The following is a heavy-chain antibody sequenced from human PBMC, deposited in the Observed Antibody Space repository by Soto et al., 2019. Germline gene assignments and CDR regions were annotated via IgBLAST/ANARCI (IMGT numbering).Heavy chain of an antibody. CDR1: GGSISSGGYS. Sequence: PSETLSLTSAVSGGSISSGGYSWSWIRQPPGKGLEWIGYIYHSGSTYYNPSLKSRVTISVDRSKNQFSLKLSSVTAADTAMYYCARDLDYGGNSEASDVWGQGTMVTVSS. CDR2: IYHSGST. CDR3: ARDLDYGGNSEASDV. D-gene: IGHD4-17*01. J-gene: IGHJ3*01. V-gene: IGHV4-30-2*01.